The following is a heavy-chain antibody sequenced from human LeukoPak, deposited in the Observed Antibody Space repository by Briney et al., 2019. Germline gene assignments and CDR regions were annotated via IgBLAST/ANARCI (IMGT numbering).Heavy chain of an antibody. D-gene: IGHD2-2*01. V-gene: IGHV3-48*01. J-gene: IGHJ4*02. CDR3: ARVCCNSCDDY. Sequence: VGSLRLSCAASGFTFSSYSMNWVRQAPGKGLEWVSYISSSSSTIYYADSVQARFHISRDNAKNPLYLQMHTLRADDKAVYYCARVCCNSCDDYWGQGTLVTVSS. CDR1: GFTFSSYS. CDR2: ISSSSSTI.